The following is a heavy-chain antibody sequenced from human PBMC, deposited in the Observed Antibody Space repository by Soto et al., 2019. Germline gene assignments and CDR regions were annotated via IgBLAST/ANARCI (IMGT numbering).Heavy chain of an antibody. Sequence: KPSETLALTCAVCGDCIRSYDGSGMRQPPGKELEWIGYIYYSGSTNYNPSLKSRVTISADTSKNQFSLKLTSVTAADTAVYYCERGAIAAQAFDSWGQGPLVTVSS. J-gene: IGHJ4*02. CDR1: GDCIRSYD. CDR3: ERGAIAAQAFDS. V-gene: IGHV4-59*13. D-gene: IGHD6-13*01. CDR2: IYYSGST.